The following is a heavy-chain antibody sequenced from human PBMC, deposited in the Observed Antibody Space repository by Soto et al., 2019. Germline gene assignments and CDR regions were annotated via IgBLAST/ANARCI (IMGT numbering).Heavy chain of an antibody. D-gene: IGHD6-6*01. CDR3: ATLLEYSSSRVDY. J-gene: IGHJ4*02. CDR2: MNPNSGNT. V-gene: IGHV1-8*02. Sequence: ASVKVSCKASGYTFTSYDINWVRQATGQGLEWMGWMNPNSGNTGYAQKFQGRVTMTRNTSISTAYMELSSLRSEETAVYYCATLLEYSSSRVDYWGQGTLVTVSS. CDR1: GYTFTSYD.